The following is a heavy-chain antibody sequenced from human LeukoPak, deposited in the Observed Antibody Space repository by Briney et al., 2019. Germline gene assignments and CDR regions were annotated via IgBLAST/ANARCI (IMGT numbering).Heavy chain of an antibody. Sequence: PSETLSLTCTVSGGSISSYYWSWIRQPPGKGLEWIGYIYYRGSTNYNPSLKSRVTISVDTSKNQFSLKLSSVTAADTAVYYCARGYSYGYGYYYMDVWGKGTTATISS. CDR2: IYYRGST. V-gene: IGHV4-59*01. J-gene: IGHJ6*03. D-gene: IGHD5-18*01. CDR3: ARGYSYGYGYYYMDV. CDR1: GGSISSYY.